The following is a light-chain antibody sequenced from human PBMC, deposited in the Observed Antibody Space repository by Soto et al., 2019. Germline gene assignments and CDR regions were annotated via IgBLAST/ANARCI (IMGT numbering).Light chain of an antibody. V-gene: IGLV2-8*01. CDR3: SSYAGSNKV. CDR1: SSDVGGYNY. CDR2: EVS. Sequence: QSALTQPPSASGSPGQSVTISCTGTSSDVGGYNYVSWYQQHPGKAPKLMIYEVSKRPSGVPDRFSGSKSGNTAFLTVSGLQAEDEADYYCSSYAGSNKVFGGGTKVTVL. J-gene: IGLJ2*01.